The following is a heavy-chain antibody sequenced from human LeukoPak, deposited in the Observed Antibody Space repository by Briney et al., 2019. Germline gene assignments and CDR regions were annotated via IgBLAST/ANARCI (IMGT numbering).Heavy chain of an antibody. CDR2: INPNSGGT. D-gene: IGHD6-19*01. CDR1: GYTFTGYY. Sequence: ASVKVSCKASGYTFTGYYMHWVRQAPGQGLEWMGWINPNSGGTNYAQKFQGRVTMTRDTSISTAYMELSRLRSDDTAVYFCARVRSKNSSGWYGLDYWGQGTLVTVSS. J-gene: IGHJ4*02. CDR3: ARVRSKNSSGWYGLDY. V-gene: IGHV1-2*02.